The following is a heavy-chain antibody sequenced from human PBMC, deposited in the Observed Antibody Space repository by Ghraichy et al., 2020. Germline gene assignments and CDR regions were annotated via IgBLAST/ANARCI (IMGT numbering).Heavy chain of an antibody. J-gene: IGHJ4*02. Sequence: SETLSLTCTVSGGSISSSNYYWGWIRQPPGKGLEWIGTTYYSVSTYYNPSLKSRVTISIDTSKNQFSLKLSSVTAADTAVYYCARHPPTLSSGHDYWGQGSLVTVSS. CDR2: TYYSVST. V-gene: IGHV4-39*07. CDR3: ARHPPTLSSGHDY. CDR1: GGSISSSNYY. D-gene: IGHD3-22*01.